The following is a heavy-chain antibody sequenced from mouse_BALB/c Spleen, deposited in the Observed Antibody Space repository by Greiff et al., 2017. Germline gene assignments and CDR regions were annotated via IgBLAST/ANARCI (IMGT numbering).Heavy chain of an antibody. J-gene: IGHJ3*01. Sequence: VQLQQSGAELVRPGVSVKISCKGSGYKFTDYAMHWVKQSHAKSLEWIGCIGTYYGDASYNQKFKGKATMTVDKSSSTAYMELARLTSEDSAIYYCASTIRGSRFAYWGQGTLVTVSA. CDR3: ASTIRGSRFAY. CDR2: IGTYYGDA. V-gene: IGHV1-67*01. CDR1: GYKFTDYA. D-gene: IGHD2-1*01.